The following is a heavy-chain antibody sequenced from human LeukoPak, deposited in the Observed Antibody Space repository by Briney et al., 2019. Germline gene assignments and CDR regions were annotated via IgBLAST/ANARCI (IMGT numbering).Heavy chain of an antibody. CDR1: GGSISSGDYY. CDR2: IYYSGST. D-gene: IGHD2-8*01. Sequence: SQTLSLTCTVSGGSISSGDYYWSWIRQPPGKGLEWIGYIYYSGSTYYNPSLKSRVTISVDMSKNQFSLKLSSVTAADTAVYYCARFTDCTNGVCYAPYYFDYWGQGTLVTVSS. CDR3: ARFTDCTNGVCYAPYYFDY. V-gene: IGHV4-30-4*01. J-gene: IGHJ4*02.